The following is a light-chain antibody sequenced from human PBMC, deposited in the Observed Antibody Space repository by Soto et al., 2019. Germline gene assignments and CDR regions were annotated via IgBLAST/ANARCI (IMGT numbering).Light chain of an antibody. Sequence: QSVLTQPASVSGSPGQSITISCTGTSSDVGGYNSVSWYRQDPGKAPKLMIYDVTNRPSGVSNRFSGSKSGNTASLTISGLQAEDEADYYCSSFTRSITYVSGTRTKVTVL. CDR1: SSDVGGYNS. CDR2: DVT. V-gene: IGLV2-14*01. CDR3: SSFTRSITYV. J-gene: IGLJ1*01.